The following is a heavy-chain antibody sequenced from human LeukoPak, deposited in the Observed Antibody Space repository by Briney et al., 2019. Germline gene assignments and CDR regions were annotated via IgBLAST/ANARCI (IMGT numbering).Heavy chain of an antibody. Sequence: GGSLRLSCAASGFTFSSYAMSRVRQAPGKGLEWVSAISGSGGSTYYADSVKGRFTISRDNSRNTLYLQMNSLRAEDTAVYYCAKDLATTVTTWGVDYWGQGTLVTVSS. V-gene: IGHV3-23*01. CDR2: ISGSGGST. CDR1: GFTFSSYA. J-gene: IGHJ4*02. CDR3: AKDLATTVTTWGVDY. D-gene: IGHD4-17*01.